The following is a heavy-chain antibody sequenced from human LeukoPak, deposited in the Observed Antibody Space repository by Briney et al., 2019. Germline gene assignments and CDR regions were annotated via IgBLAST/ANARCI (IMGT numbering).Heavy chain of an antibody. CDR1: GFTFRGYA. D-gene: IGHD3-10*01. CDR3: ATRRFGELTY. Sequence: GGSLRLSCAASGFTFRGYAMSWVRQAPGKGLEWVSYISGSDTSTSYADSLKGRFTISRDTSKNTLYLQMNSLRVEDTAVYYCATRRFGELTYWGQGTLVTVSS. V-gene: IGHV3-23*01. CDR2: ISGSDTST. J-gene: IGHJ4*02.